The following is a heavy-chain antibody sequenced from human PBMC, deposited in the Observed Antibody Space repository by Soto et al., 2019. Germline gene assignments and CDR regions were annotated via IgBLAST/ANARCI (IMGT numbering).Heavy chain of an antibody. CDR1: GFTFSSYW. V-gene: IGHV3-20*04. CDR2: ITWNGGNK. J-gene: IGHJ6*02. Sequence: SLRLSCAASGFTFSSYWMSWVRQAPGQGLEWVSLITWNGGNKYYEDSVKGRFTISRDGTTQSVSLQMTSLKREDTGVYYCARETLSFGSALDVWGQGTTVTVSS. D-gene: IGHD3-3*01. CDR3: ARETLSFGSALDV.